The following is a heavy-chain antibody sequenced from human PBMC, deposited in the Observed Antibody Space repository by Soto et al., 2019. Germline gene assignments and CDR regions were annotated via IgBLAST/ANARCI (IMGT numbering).Heavy chain of an antibody. J-gene: IGHJ4*02. CDR1: GGSISSGGYS. Sequence: QLQLQESGSGLVKPSQTLSLTCAVSGGSISSGGYSWSWIRKPPGKALEWIGYIYHSGSTYYNPSLKSRVTISVDRSKNQFSLKLSSVTAADTAVYYCARELVGGYFDYLGQGTLVTVSS. CDR3: ARELVGGYFDY. CDR2: IYHSGST. V-gene: IGHV4-30-2*01. D-gene: IGHD1-26*01.